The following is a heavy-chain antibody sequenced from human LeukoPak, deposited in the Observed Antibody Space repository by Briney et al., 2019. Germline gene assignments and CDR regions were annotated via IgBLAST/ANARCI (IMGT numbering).Heavy chain of an antibody. CDR2: ISGSSNYI. CDR1: GFTFSDYT. V-gene: IGHV3-21*01. J-gene: IGHJ4*02. CDR3: ARGATYAYYQDY. D-gene: IGHD1-26*01. Sequence: GGSLRLSCAASGFTFSDYTMNWVRLAPGKGLEWVSSISGSSNYIYYADSVKGRFTISRGNAKNSLYLQMNSLRVEDTAVYYCARGATYAYYQDYWGQGTLVTVSS.